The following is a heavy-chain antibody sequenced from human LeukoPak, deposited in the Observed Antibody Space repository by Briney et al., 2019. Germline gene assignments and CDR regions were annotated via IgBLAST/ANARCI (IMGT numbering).Heavy chain of an antibody. CDR1: GGSISSSNW. V-gene: IGHV4-4*02. Sequence: PSGTLSLTCAVSGGSISSSNWWSWVRQPPGRGLEWIGEIYHSGSTNYNPSLKSRVTISVDKSKNQFSLKLSSVTAADTAVYYCARGSSGREYYYYYYMDVWGKGTTVTVSS. D-gene: IGHD6-25*01. CDR3: ARGSSGREYYYYYYMDV. J-gene: IGHJ6*03. CDR2: IYHSGST.